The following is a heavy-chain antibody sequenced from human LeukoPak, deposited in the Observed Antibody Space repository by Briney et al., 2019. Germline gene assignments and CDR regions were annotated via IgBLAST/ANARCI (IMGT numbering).Heavy chain of an antibody. D-gene: IGHD6-13*01. J-gene: IGHJ4*02. CDR2: MGKTAGDT. CDR3: ARGAAGFDY. CDR1: GFTFSTYN. V-gene: IGHV3-13*04. Sequence: GGSLRLSSAASGFTFSTYNTHWVRQATGKGLEWVSGMGKTAGDTYYSGSVKGRFTIFRENAKNSGYLEVNSLEAGDTAVYYCARGAAGFDYWGQGTLVSVSS.